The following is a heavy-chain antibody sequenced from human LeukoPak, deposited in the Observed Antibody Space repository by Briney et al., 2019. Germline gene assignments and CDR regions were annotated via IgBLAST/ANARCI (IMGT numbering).Heavy chain of an antibody. CDR2: ISASGGST. V-gene: IGHV3-23*01. D-gene: IGHD6-13*01. Sequence: GGSLRLSCAASGFTFSSYAMSWVRQAPGKGLEWVSTISASGGSTYYADSVKGRFTISRDNAKNTLYLQMNSLRAEDTAVYYCARSIAAAGTNYWGQGTLVTVSS. CDR3: ARSIAAAGTNY. CDR1: GFTFSSYA. J-gene: IGHJ4*02.